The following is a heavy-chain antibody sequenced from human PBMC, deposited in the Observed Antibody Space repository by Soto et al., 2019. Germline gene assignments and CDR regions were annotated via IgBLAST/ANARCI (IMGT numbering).Heavy chain of an antibody. Sequence: ASVKVSCKASGYTFTSYDINWVRQATGQGLEWMGWMNPNSGNTGYAQKFQGRVTMTRNTSISTAYMELSSLRSEDTAVYYCATYNWNYGVYNLFDPWGQGTLVTVSS. D-gene: IGHD1-7*01. CDR2: MNPNSGNT. J-gene: IGHJ5*02. CDR3: ATYNWNYGVYNLFDP. V-gene: IGHV1-8*01. CDR1: GYTFTSYD.